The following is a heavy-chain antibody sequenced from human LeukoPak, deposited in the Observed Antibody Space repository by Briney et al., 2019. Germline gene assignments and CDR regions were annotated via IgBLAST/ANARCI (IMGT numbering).Heavy chain of an antibody. J-gene: IGHJ4*02. CDR3: ARAPPAYGFDY. V-gene: IGHV3-21*01. CDR1: GFTFSSYS. Sequence: PGGSLRLSCAASGFTFSSYSMNWVRQAPGKGLAWVSSISSSSSYIYYADSVKGRFTISRDNAKNSLYLQMNSLRAEDTAVYYCARAPPAYGFDYWGQGALVTVSS. D-gene: IGHD3-10*01. CDR2: ISSSSSYI.